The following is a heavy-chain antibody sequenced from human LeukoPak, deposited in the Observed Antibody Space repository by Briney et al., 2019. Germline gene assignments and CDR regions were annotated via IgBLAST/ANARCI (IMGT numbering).Heavy chain of an antibody. V-gene: IGHV3-23*01. D-gene: IGHD4-17*01. CDR1: GFTFSSDA. CDR2: MSGSGGSR. Sequence: GGSLRLSCAASGFTFSSDAMSWGGEAPGKGLEGVSAMSGSGGSRYYADSGNGRVTISIDNSKNRLYLQMTSLRAEDTAVYYCAKGYGHGSRDAFDLWGQGTVVTVSS. J-gene: IGHJ3*01. CDR3: AKGYGHGSRDAFDL.